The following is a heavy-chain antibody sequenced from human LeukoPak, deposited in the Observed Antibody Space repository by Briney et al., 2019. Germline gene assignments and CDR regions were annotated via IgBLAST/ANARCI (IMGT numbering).Heavy chain of an antibody. CDR3: ARDSSGWYGGGYFDI. V-gene: IGHV4-59*01. CDR2: IYYSGST. D-gene: IGHD3-16*01. Sequence: SETLSLTCTVSGGSISSYYWSWIRQPPGKGLEWIGYIYYSGSTNYNPSLKSRVTISVDTSKNQFSLKLSSVTAADTAVYYCARDSSGWYGGGYFDIWGRGTLVTVSS. CDR1: GGSISSYY. J-gene: IGHJ2*01.